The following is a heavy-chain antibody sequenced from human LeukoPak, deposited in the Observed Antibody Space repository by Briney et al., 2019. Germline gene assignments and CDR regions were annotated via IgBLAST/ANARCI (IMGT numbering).Heavy chain of an antibody. CDR1: GDSDSGISFY. D-gene: IGHD3-22*01. CDR2: IQYSGST. V-gene: IGHV4-61*01. CDR3: ARYYDSSGYWSTPHFDY. Sequence: SSETLSLTCTVSGDSDSGISFYWSWIRQPPGKGLQYIGYIQYSGSTNYNPSLKSRVTISVDTSKNQFSLKLSSVTAADTAVYYCARYYDSSGYWSTPHFDYWGQGTLVTVSS. J-gene: IGHJ4*02.